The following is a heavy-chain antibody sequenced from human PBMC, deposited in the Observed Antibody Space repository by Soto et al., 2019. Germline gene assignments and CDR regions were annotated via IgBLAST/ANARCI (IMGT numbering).Heavy chain of an antibody. CDR1: GFSFTRHA. CDR2: INDNGAST. D-gene: IGHD6-6*01. CDR3: AKGSASSRPYYFDS. Sequence: LRLSCVASGFSFTRHAMSWVRQAPGRGLEWVSAINDNGASTWYADSVKGRFTISRDNSKNTLYLQMNSLRADDTAFYYCAKGSASSRPYYFDSWGQGTLVTVSS. J-gene: IGHJ4*02. V-gene: IGHV3-23*01.